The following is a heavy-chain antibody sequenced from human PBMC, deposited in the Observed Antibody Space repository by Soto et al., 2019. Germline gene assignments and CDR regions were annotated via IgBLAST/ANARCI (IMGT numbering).Heavy chain of an antibody. Sequence: SETLSLTCTVSGGSISSSSYYWGWIRQPPGKGLEWIGSIYYSGSTYYNPSLKSRVTISVDTSKNQFSLKLSSVTAADTAVYYCARVVDYYGSDYGMDVWGQGATVTVSS. CDR2: IYYSGST. V-gene: IGHV4-39*01. J-gene: IGHJ6*02. CDR3: ARVVDYYGSDYGMDV. D-gene: IGHD3-10*01. CDR1: GGSISSSSYY.